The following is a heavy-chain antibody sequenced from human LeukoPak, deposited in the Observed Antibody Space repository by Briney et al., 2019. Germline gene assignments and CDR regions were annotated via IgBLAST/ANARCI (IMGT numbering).Heavy chain of an antibody. V-gene: IGHV3-33*01. J-gene: IGHJ4*02. CDR1: GFTFNSYG. CDR3: AREMTTAFDY. Sequence: PGGSLRLSCAASGFTFNSYGMHWVRQAPGKGLEWVAVIWYDGSNKYYADSVKGRFTIPRDNSKNTLYLQMNSLRVEDTAVYYCAREMTTAFDYWGQGTLVTVSS. CDR2: IWYDGSNK. D-gene: IGHD4-17*01.